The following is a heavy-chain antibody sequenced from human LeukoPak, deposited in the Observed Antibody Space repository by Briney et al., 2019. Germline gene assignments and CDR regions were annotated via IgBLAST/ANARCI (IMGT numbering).Heavy chain of an antibody. Sequence: PGGSLRLSCAASGFTFSSYSMNWVRQAPGKGLEWVSSISSSSSCIYYADSVKGRFTISRDNSKNTLYLQMNSLRAEDTAVYYCAKDHVCSGGSCYFDYWGQGTLVTVSS. CDR1: GFTFSSYS. V-gene: IGHV3-21*04. CDR3: AKDHVCSGGSCYFDY. J-gene: IGHJ4*02. CDR2: ISSSSSCI. D-gene: IGHD2-15*01.